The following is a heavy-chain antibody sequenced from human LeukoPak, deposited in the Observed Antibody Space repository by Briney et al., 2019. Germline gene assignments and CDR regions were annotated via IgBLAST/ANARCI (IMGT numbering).Heavy chain of an antibody. CDR3: AGRGGSYPVGYFDY. CDR1: GYSISSGYY. V-gene: IGHV4-38-2*01. Sequence: SETLSLTCAVSGYSISSGYYWGWIRQPPGKGLEWIGSIYHSGSTYYNPSLKSRVTISVDTSKNQFSLKLSSVTAADTAVYYCAGRGGSYPVGYFDYWGQGTLVTVSS. J-gene: IGHJ4*02. D-gene: IGHD1-26*01. CDR2: IYHSGST.